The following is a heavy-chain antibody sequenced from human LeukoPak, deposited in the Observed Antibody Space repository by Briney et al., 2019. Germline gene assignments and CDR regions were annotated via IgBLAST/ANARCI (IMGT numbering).Heavy chain of an antibody. CDR3: AREAGDNAYDF. CDR1: GYTFTAFY. D-gene: IGHD1-14*01. V-gene: IGHV1-2*02. Sequence: ASVKLSCKAPGYTFTAFYFHWVRQAPGQGLECMGWINPNNGDTRYAQNFQGRVTMTRDTSITTVYLELSSLRSDDTAIYYCAREAGDNAYDFWGPGTMVTVSS. J-gene: IGHJ3*01. CDR2: INPNNGDT.